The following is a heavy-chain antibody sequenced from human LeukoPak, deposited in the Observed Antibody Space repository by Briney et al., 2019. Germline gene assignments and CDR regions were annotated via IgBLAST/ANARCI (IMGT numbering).Heavy chain of an antibody. D-gene: IGHD2-2*01. Sequence: PGGSLRLSCAASGFTFSTYAMTWVRQAPGKGLEWVASISGSADSTYYADSVKGRFTFSRDNSKNTLYLQMNSLRAEDTAVYYCAKGKYQLLADAFDIWGQGTMVTVSS. CDR1: GFTFSTYA. J-gene: IGHJ3*02. CDR2: ISGSADST. CDR3: AKGKYQLLADAFDI. V-gene: IGHV3-23*01.